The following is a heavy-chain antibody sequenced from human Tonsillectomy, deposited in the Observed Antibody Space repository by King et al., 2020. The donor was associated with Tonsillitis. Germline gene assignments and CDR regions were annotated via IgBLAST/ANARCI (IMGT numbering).Heavy chain of an antibody. CDR1: GFAFKSYG. Sequence: VQLVESGGGVVQPGGSLRLSCASSGFAFKSYGMHWVRQAPGKGLEWVAVISFDATRQNYADSVKGRFTISRDNAKNTLYLQMNSLTAEDTAAYYCARERLYSSAWGIDYWGQGSLVTVSS. J-gene: IGHJ4*02. V-gene: IGHV3-33*05. D-gene: IGHD6-19*01. CDR2: ISFDATRQ. CDR3: ARERLYSSAWGIDY.